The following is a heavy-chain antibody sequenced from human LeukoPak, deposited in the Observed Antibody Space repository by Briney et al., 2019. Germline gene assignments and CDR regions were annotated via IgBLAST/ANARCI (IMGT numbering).Heavy chain of an antibody. J-gene: IGHJ5*02. CDR2: ISAYNGNT. CDR3: ARSPDIVEGNWFDP. V-gene: IGHV1-18*01. CDR1: GYTFTSYG. D-gene: IGHD2-15*01. Sequence: ASVTVSCKASGYTFTSYGISWVRQAPGQGLEWMGWISAYNGNTNYAQKFQGRVTITADKSTSTAYMELSSLRSEDTAVYYCARSPDIVEGNWFDPWGQGTLVTVSS.